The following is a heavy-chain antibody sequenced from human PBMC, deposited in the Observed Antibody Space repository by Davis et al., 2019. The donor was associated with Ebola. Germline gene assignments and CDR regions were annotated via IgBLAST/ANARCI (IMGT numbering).Heavy chain of an antibody. CDR2: ISAYNGNT. Sequence: AASVKVSCKASGYTFKNSAISWVRQAPGQGLEWMGWISAYNGNTAYAQMLQGRVTMTTDTSTGTAYMELRSLRSDDTAVYFCARTSIVGTTTTASDIWGQGTMVTVSS. J-gene: IGHJ3*02. CDR3: ARTSIVGTTTTASDI. CDR1: GYTFKNSA. D-gene: IGHD1-26*01. V-gene: IGHV1-18*01.